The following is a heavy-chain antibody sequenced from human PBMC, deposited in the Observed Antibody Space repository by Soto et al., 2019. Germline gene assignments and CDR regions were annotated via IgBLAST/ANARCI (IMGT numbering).Heavy chain of an antibody. CDR2: IWYDGSNK. CDR1: GFTFSSYG. CDR3: ARDRGQYYDFWSGYRLQYYYYGMDV. J-gene: IGHJ6*02. D-gene: IGHD3-3*01. V-gene: IGHV3-33*01. Sequence: HPGGSLRLSCAASGFTFSSYGMHWVRQAPGKGLEWVAVIWYDGSNKYYADSVKGRFTISRDNSKNTLYLQMNSLRAEDTAVYYCARDRGQYYDFWSGYRLQYYYYGMDVWGQGTTVTVSS.